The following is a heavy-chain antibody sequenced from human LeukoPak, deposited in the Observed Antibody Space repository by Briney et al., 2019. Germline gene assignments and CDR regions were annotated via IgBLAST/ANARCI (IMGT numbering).Heavy chain of an antibody. J-gene: IGHJ4*02. CDR2: IYSGGST. CDR1: GFTVSSNH. V-gene: IGHV3-53*01. CDR3: ARDRGSSWTYSFDY. D-gene: IGHD6-13*01. Sequence: GGSLRLSCAASGFTVSSNHMSWVRQAPGKGLEWVSVIYSGGSTYYADYVKGRSTISRDNSKITLYLQVNSLRAEDTAVYYCARDRGSSWTYSFDYWGQGTLVTVSS.